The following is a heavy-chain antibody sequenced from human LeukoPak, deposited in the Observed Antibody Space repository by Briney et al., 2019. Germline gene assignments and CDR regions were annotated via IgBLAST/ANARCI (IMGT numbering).Heavy chain of an antibody. CDR2: INPSAGTT. V-gene: IGHV1-46*01. Sequence: ASVKVSCKTSGYTFTSFYMHWVRQAPGQGLEWMGIINPSAGTTGYAQKFQGRVTITADESTSTAYMELSSLRSEDTAVYYCARGPEYGDPNFDYWGQGTLVTVSS. CDR3: ARGPEYGDPNFDY. CDR1: GYTFTSFY. D-gene: IGHD4-17*01. J-gene: IGHJ4*02.